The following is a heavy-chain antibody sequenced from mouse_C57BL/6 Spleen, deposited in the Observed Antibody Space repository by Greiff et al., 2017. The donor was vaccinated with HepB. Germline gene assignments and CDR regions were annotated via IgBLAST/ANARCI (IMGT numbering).Heavy chain of an antibody. CDR3: ARAEGNFYAMDY. CDR1: GYTFTSYW. V-gene: IGHV1-69*01. D-gene: IGHD2-1*01. CDR2: IDPSDSYT. J-gene: IGHJ4*01. Sequence: QVQLQQPGAELVMPGASVKLSCKASGYTFTSYWMHWVKQRPGQGLEWIGEIDPSDSYTNYNQKFKGKSTLTVDKSSSTAYMQLSSLTSEDSAVYDCARAEGNFYAMDYWGQGTSVTVSS.